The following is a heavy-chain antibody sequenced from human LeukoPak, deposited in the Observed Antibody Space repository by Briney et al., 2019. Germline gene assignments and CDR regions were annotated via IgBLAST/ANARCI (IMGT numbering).Heavy chain of an antibody. Sequence: SETLSLTCTVSGGSISSYYWSWIRQPPGKGLEWIGYIYYSGSTNYNPSLKSRVTISVDTSKNQFSLKLSSVTAADTAVYYCARDLPRPEIAAAPSHWFDPWGQGTLVTVSS. D-gene: IGHD6-13*01. CDR3: ARDLPRPEIAAAPSHWFDP. V-gene: IGHV4-59*01. J-gene: IGHJ5*02. CDR2: IYYSGST. CDR1: GGSISSYY.